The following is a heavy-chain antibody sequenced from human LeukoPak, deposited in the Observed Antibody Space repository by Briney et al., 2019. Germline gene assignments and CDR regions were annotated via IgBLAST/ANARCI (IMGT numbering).Heavy chain of an antibody. CDR3: TCYYDSSGRLHYYYYMDV. J-gene: IGHJ6*03. Sequence: PGGSLRLSCAASGFTFSGSAMHWVRQASGKGLEWVGRIRSKANSYATAYAASVKGRFTISRDDSKNTAYLQMNSLKTEDTAVYYCTCYYDSSGRLHYYYYMDVWGKGTTVTVSS. D-gene: IGHD3-22*01. CDR2: IRSKANSYAT. CDR1: GFTFSGSA. V-gene: IGHV3-73*01.